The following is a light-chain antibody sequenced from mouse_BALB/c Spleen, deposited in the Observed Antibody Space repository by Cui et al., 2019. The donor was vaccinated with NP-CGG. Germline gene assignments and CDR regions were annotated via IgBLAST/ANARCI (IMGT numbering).Light chain of an antibody. CDR3: ALWYSNHWV. CDR2: GTN. V-gene: IGLV1*01. CDR1: TGAVTTSNY. Sequence: QAVVTQESALTTSPGVTVTLTCRSSTGAVTTSNYANWVQEKPDHLFTGLIGGTNNRAPGVPARFSGSLIGDKAALTITGAQTEDEAIYFFALWYSNHWVFGGGTKLTVL. J-gene: IGLJ1*01.